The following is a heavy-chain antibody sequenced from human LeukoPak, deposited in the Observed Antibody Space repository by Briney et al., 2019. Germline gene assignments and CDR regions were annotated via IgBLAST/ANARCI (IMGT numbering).Heavy chain of an antibody. CDR3: ARVGYDILTGWPRYFDY. D-gene: IGHD3-9*01. CDR2: INHSGST. Sequence: SETLSLTCAVYGGSFSGYYWSWIRQPPGKGLEWIGEINHSGSTNYNPSLKSRVTISIDTSKNQFSLKLSSVTAAGTAVYYCARVGYDILTGWPRYFDYWGQGTLVTVSS. J-gene: IGHJ4*02. V-gene: IGHV4-34*01. CDR1: GGSFSGYY.